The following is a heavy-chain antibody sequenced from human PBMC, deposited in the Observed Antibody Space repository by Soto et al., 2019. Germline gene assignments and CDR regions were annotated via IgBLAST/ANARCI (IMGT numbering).Heavy chain of an antibody. V-gene: IGHV4-59*01. CDR3: ARARGGYFDY. Sequence: PSETLSLTCTVSGGSISSYYWSWIRQPPGKGLEWIGYIYYSENTNYNPSLKSRVTISIDTSKNQFSLKLSSVTAADTAVYYCARARGGYFDYWGQGTLVTVSS. J-gene: IGHJ4*02. CDR2: IYYSENT. CDR1: GGSISSYY.